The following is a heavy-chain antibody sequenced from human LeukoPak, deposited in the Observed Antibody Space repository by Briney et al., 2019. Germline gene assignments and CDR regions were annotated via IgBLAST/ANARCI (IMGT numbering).Heavy chain of an antibody. V-gene: IGHV1-69*04. CDR3: ARDPTSVAGPY. J-gene: IGHJ4*02. CDR2: IIPILGIA. CDR1: GGTFSSYA. Sequence: SVKVSCKASGGTFSSYAISWVRQAPGQGLEWMGRIIPILGIANYAQKFQGRVTITADKSTSTAYMELSSLRSEDTAVYYCARDPTSVAGPYWGQGTLVTVSS. D-gene: IGHD6-19*01.